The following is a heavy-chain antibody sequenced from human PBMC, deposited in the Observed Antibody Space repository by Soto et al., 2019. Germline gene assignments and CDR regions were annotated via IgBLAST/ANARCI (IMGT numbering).Heavy chain of an antibody. V-gene: IGHV4-34*01. Sequence: QVQLQQWGAGLLKPSETLSLTCAVYGGSFSGYYWTWIRQPPGTGLEWIGEINHSGSTNYNPSLKSRVTISVGTSKTQFSLKLTSVTAAATAVYYCARDKITGLFDYWGQGPLVTVSS. J-gene: IGHJ4*02. CDR2: INHSGST. D-gene: IGHD2-8*02. CDR1: GGSFSGYY. CDR3: ARDKITGLFDY.